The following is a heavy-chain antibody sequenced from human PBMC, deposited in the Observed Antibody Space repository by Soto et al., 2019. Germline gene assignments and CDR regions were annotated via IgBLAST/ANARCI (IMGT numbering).Heavy chain of an antibody. CDR2: IYPGDSDT. CDR1: GYSFTSYW. J-gene: IGHJ4*02. CDR3: AKEGSHYDSSGPFGY. D-gene: IGHD3-22*01. Sequence: GESLKISCKGSGYSFTSYWIGWVRQMPGKGLEWMGIIYPGDSDTRYSPSFQGQVTISADKSISTAYLQWSSLKASDTAMYYCAKEGSHYDSSGPFGYWGQGTLVTVSS. V-gene: IGHV5-51*01.